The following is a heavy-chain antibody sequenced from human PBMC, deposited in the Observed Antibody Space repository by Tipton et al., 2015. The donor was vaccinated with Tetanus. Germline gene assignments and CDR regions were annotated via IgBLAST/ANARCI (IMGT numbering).Heavy chain of an antibody. V-gene: IGHV3-23*03. CDR1: GFTFRTYD. CDR2: IFSDDDST. Sequence: SLRLSCAASGFTFRTYDMSWVRQAPGKGLEWVSVIFSDDDSTYHADSVKGRFTISRDNSKNTLYLQMNGLRAGDTAVYYCAKQGWQGYYYGMDVWGQGTTVTVSS. D-gene: IGHD5-24*01. J-gene: IGHJ6*02. CDR3: AKQGWQGYYYGMDV.